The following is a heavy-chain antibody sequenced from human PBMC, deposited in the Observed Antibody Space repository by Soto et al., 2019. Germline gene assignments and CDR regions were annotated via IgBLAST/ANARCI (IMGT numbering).Heavy chain of an antibody. V-gene: IGHV3-74*01. CDR3: ARDRSYSLDV. J-gene: IGHJ6*02. Sequence: EVQLVESGGGLVQPGGSLRLSCAVSGSTFSNDWMHWVRQTPGKGLVWVSHINSDGSTTTYADSVRGRFTIARDNAKNTLCLQMNSLRAEDTAVYYCARDRSYSLDVWGQGTTVTVSS. CDR2: INSDGSTT. CDR1: GSTFSNDW.